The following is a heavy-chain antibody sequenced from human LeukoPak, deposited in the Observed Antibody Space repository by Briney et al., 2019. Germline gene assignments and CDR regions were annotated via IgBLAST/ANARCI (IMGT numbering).Heavy chain of an antibody. CDR1: GGAITNYY. J-gene: IGHJ5*02. Sequence: SETLSLTCGVSGGAITNYYWNWIRQAPGKGLEWLGYIYYTGSTTYNPSVKSRITISLDTSKKQISLKLRSVTAADTAVYYCARDYYGSGVNWFDPWGQGTLVTVSS. D-gene: IGHD3-10*01. CDR3: ARDYYGSGVNWFDP. CDR2: IYYTGST. V-gene: IGHV4-59*01.